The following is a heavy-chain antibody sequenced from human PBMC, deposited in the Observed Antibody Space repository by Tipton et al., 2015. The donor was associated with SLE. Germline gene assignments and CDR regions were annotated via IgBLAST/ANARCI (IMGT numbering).Heavy chain of an antibody. V-gene: IGHV3-23*03. Sequence: SLRLSCAASGFTFSSYAMSWVRQAPGKGLEWVSVIYSGGSSTYYADSVKGRFTISRDNSKNTLYPQMNSLRAEDTAVYYCAREKGITNNWYFDLWGRGTLVTVSS. CDR3: AREKGITNNWYFDL. D-gene: IGHD3-10*01. CDR1: GFTFSSYA. J-gene: IGHJ2*01. CDR2: IYSGGSST.